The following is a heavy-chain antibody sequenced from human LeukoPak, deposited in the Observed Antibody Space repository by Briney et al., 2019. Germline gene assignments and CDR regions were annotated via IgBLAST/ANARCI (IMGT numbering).Heavy chain of an antibody. CDR2: IYTSGST. J-gene: IGHJ3*02. D-gene: IGHD3-16*01. CDR1: GGSISDYY. V-gene: IGHV4-4*07. CDR3: ARIKRGGWKDAFDI. Sequence: PSETLSLTCTISGGSISDYYWSWIRQPASKGLEWIGRIYTSGSTNYNPSLKSRVTMSVDTSKNQFSLKLSSVIAADTAVYYCARIKRGGWKDAFDIWGQGTMVTVSS.